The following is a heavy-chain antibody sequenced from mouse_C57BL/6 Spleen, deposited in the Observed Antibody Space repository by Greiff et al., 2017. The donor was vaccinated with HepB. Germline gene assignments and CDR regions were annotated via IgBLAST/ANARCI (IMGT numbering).Heavy chain of an antibody. CDR2: IYPGSGST. V-gene: IGHV1-55*01. J-gene: IGHJ1*03. CDR1: GYTFTSYW. CDR3: ARRYYGSSYGYFDV. Sequence: QVQLQQPGAELVKPGASVKMSCKASGYTFTSYWITWVKQRPGQGLEWIGDIYPGSGSTNYNEKFKSKATLTVDTSSSTAYMQLSSLTSEDSAVYYCARRYYGSSYGYFDVWGTETTVTVSS. D-gene: IGHD1-1*01.